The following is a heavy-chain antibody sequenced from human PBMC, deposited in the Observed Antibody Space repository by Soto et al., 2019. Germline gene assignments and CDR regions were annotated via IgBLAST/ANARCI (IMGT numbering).Heavy chain of an antibody. V-gene: IGHV1-69*02. J-gene: IGHJ5*02. CDR3: ARHINEGYADSGDGRRNH. Sequence: QVQLVQSGAEVKKPGSSVKVSCKASGGSSSRHTINWVRQAPGQGLEWIGSMIYILGITNYAQKFQGRGTINADKSTSTAYMELSGLKSDDTAVYYCARHINEGYADSGDGRRNHWGQGTLVTVSS. CDR2: MIYILGIT. D-gene: IGHD4-17*01. CDR1: GGSSSRHT.